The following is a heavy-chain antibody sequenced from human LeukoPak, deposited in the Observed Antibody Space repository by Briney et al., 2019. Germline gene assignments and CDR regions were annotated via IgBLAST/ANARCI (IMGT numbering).Heavy chain of an antibody. J-gene: IGHJ4*02. Sequence: PSETLSLTCAVYGGSFSGYYWSWVRQAPGKGLEWVASISSSSSYIYYADSVKGRFTISRDNAKNSLYLQMNSLRAEDTAVYYCARDLCSGGSCYYAYDYWGQGTLVTVSS. CDR2: ISSSSSYI. D-gene: IGHD2-15*01. V-gene: IGHV3-21*01. CDR1: GGSFSGYY. CDR3: ARDLCSGGSCYYAYDY.